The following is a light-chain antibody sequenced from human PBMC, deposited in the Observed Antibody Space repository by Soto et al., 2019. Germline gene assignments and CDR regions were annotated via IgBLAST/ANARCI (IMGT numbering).Light chain of an antibody. CDR1: QSFSSSY. V-gene: IGKV3D-15*01. J-gene: IGKJ4*01. CDR3: QKYNDGLT. Sequence: IVMTHSPATLSVSPLEVATLSWRASQSFSSSYLAWYQQKPGPAPRLLISGASNRATRIPPRFSGSGSGTEFTLTITRLQYEDFAVYFCQKYNDGLTFGGGTKVDIK. CDR2: GAS.